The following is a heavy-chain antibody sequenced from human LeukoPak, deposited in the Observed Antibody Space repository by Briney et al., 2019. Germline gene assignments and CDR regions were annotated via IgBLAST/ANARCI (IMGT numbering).Heavy chain of an antibody. CDR1: GYSISSGYY. V-gene: IGHV4-38-2*02. Sequence: SETLSLTCTVSGYSISSGYYWGWIRQPPGKGLEWIGSIYHSGSTYYNPSLKSRVTISVDTSKNQFSLKLMSVTAADTAVYYCARDTGIAVAGGFDPWGQGTLVTVSS. CDR3: ARDTGIAVAGGFDP. CDR2: IYHSGST. D-gene: IGHD6-19*01. J-gene: IGHJ5*02.